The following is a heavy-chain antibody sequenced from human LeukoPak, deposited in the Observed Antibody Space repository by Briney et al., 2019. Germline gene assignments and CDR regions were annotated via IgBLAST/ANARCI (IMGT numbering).Heavy chain of an antibody. Sequence: ASVKVSCKASGYTFTGYYMHWVRQAPGQGLEWMGWINPNSGGTNYAQKFQGRVTMTRDTSISTAYMELSRLRSDDTAVYYCARDPHFRYYGSGYQFDYWGQGTLVTDSS. V-gene: IGHV1-2*02. D-gene: IGHD3-10*01. CDR3: ARDPHFRYYGSGYQFDY. CDR1: GYTFTGYY. J-gene: IGHJ4*02. CDR2: INPNSGGT.